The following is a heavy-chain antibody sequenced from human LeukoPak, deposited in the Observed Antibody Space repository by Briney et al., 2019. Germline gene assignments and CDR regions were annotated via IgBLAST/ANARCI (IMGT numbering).Heavy chain of an antibody. V-gene: IGHV4-34*01. CDR2: INRGGST. CDR3: ARGRAA. CDR1: SGSFSGYY. J-gene: IGHJ5*02. Sequence: SETLSLTCAVYSGSFSGYYWSWIRQPPGKGLEWIGEINRGGSTNYNPSLKSRVTISVDTSKNQFSLKLSSVTAADTAVYYCARGRAAWGQGTLVTVSS.